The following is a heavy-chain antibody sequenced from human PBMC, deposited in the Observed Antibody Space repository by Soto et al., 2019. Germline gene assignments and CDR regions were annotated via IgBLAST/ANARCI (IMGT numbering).Heavy chain of an antibody. CDR2: VSGGGTGT. CDR3: ARHRARNWFDP. J-gene: IGHJ5*02. D-gene: IGHD6-6*01. Sequence: PGGSLRLSCAASGFTFTNYALHWVRQAPGKGLEWVSSVSGGGTGTYSADAVKGRFTISSEKSRNTVYLQMSSLRAEDTAVFYCARHRARNWFDPWGQGTLVTVSS. V-gene: IGHV3-23*01. CDR1: GFTFTNYA.